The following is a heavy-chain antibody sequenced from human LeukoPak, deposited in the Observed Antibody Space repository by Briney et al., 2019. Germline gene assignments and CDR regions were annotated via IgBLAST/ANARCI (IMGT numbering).Heavy chain of an antibody. CDR2: IKQDGNEK. CDR3: ARGWDIVVVVAAQAAFDI. V-gene: IGHV3-7*01. CDR1: GFTFSSYW. J-gene: IGHJ3*02. Sequence: GGSLRLSCAASGFTFSSYWMSWVRQAPGKGLEWVANIKQDGNEKYYVDSVKGRFTISRDNAKNSLYLQMNSLRAEDTAVYYCARGWDIVVVVAAQAAFDIWGQGTMVTVSS. D-gene: IGHD2-15*01.